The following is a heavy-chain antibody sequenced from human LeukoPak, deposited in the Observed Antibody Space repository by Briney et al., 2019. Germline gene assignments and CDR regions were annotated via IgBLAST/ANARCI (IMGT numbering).Heavy chain of an antibody. V-gene: IGHV4-4*09. CDR1: GTTISAFY. CDR3: ARQFNDNGDYLGWFDP. Sequence: SETLSLTCTVSGTTISAFYWAWIRQSPGKGLEWIGHIYTGWTTNYNPSLYSRVTISVDTSKNQIFLKLRSVTAADTAVYFCARQFNDNGDYLGWFDPWGQGTLVTVSP. J-gene: IGHJ5*02. CDR2: IYTGWTT. D-gene: IGHD4-17*01.